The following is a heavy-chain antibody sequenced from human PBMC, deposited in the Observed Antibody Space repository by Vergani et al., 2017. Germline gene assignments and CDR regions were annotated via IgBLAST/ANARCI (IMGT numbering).Heavy chain of an antibody. Sequence: VQLVESGGGLVQPGRSLRLSCAASGFTFDDYAMHWVRQAPGKGLEWVSGISWNSGSIGYADSVKGRFTISRDNAKNSLYLQMNSLRAEDTALYYCAKDGGSMVRGVTPLDYWGQGTLVTVSS. CDR2: ISWNSGSI. CDR1: GFTFDDYA. CDR3: AKDGGSMVRGVTPLDY. V-gene: IGHV3-9*01. J-gene: IGHJ4*02. D-gene: IGHD3-10*01.